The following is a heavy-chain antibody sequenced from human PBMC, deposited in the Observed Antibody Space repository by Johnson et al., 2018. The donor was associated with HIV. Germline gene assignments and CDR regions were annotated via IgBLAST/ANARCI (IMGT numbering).Heavy chain of an antibody. Sequence: QVQLVESGGGLVKPGGSLRVSCAASGFTFSSYAMHWVRQAPGKGLEWVAVISYDGSNKYYADSVKGRFTISRDNSKNTLYLQMNSLRAEDTAVYYCAIIPPGGAGKGADAFDIWGQGTMVTVSS. CDR1: GFTFSSYA. CDR2: ISYDGSNK. D-gene: IGHD1-26*01. CDR3: AIIPPGGAGKGADAFDI. J-gene: IGHJ3*02. V-gene: IGHV3-30-3*01.